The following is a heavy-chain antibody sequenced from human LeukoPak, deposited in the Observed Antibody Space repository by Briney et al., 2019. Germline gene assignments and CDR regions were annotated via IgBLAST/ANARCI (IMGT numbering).Heavy chain of an antibody. D-gene: IGHD1-1*01. J-gene: IGHJ4*02. Sequence: PSETLSLTCTVSGGSFSTFYWSWIRQPPGKGLEWIGYISYTGSTNYNPSLKSRVTISVDTSKNQFSLKVTSVTAADTAVYYCARATGIYSPSDYWGRGTLVTVSS. V-gene: IGHV4-59*08. CDR1: GGSFSTFY. CDR3: ARATGIYSPSDY. CDR2: ISYTGST.